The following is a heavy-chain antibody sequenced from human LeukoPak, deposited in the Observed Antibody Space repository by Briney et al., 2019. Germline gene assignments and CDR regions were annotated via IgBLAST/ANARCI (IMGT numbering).Heavy chain of an antibody. J-gene: IGHJ3*02. CDR3: ARDASSSEAFDI. V-gene: IGHV4-61*02. CDR1: GGSISSGSYY. D-gene: IGHD3-10*01. Sequence: SETLSLTCTVSGGSISSGSYYWSWIRQPAGKGLEWIGRIYTSGSTNYNPSPKSRVTISVDTSKNQFSLKLSSVTAADTAVYYCARDASSSEAFDIWGQGTMVTVSS. CDR2: IYTSGST.